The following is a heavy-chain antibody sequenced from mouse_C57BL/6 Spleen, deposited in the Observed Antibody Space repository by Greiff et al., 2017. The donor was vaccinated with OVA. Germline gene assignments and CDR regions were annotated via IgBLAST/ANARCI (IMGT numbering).Heavy chain of an antibody. Sequence: QVQLQQSGAELVRPGTSVKVSCKASGYAFTNYLIEWVKQRPGQGLEWIGVINPGSGGTNYNEKFKGKATLTADKSSSTAYMQLSSLTSEDSAVYFCARWDYDAWFAYWGQGTLVTVSA. CDR2: INPGSGGT. D-gene: IGHD2-4*01. J-gene: IGHJ3*01. CDR1: GYAFTNYL. CDR3: ARWDYDAWFAY. V-gene: IGHV1-54*01.